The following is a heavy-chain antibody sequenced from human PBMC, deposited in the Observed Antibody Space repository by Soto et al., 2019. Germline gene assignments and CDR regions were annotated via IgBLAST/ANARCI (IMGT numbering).Heavy chain of an antibody. J-gene: IGHJ4*02. Sequence: GSLSLSCAASGFTFSSYSMNWVRQAPGKGLEWVSSISSSSSYIYYADSVKGRFTISRDNAKNSLYLQMNSLRAEDTAVYYCARTEGGRRKNHYDILTGYLPDYWGQGTLVTVSS. CDR1: GFTFSSYS. CDR2: ISSSSSYI. CDR3: ARTEGGRRKNHYDILTGYLPDY. V-gene: IGHV3-21*01. D-gene: IGHD3-9*01.